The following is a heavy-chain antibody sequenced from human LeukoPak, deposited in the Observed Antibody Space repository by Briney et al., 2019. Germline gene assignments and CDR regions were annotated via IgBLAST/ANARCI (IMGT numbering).Heavy chain of an antibody. CDR2: INHSGST. V-gene: IGHV4-34*01. CDR1: GGSFSGYY. Sequence: SETLSLTCAVYGGSFSGYYWSWIRQPPGKGLEWIGEINHSGSTNYNPSLKSRVTISVDTSKNQFSLKLSSVAAADTAVYYCAKARRRFDPWGQGTLVTVSS. CDR3: AKARRRFDP. J-gene: IGHJ5*02.